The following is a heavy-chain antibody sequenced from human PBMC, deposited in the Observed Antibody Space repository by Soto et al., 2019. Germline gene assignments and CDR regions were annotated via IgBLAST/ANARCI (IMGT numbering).Heavy chain of an antibody. CDR2: IKQDGSEK. D-gene: IGHD1-1*01. Sequence: EVQLVESGGGLVKPGGSLRLSCAASGFPFSSYWMSWVRQAPGKGLEWVANIKQDGSEKYYVDSVKGRFTISRDNAKNSLYLQMNSLRAEDTAVYYCARVNGALVTWGQGTLVTVSS. V-gene: IGHV3-7*01. CDR3: ARVNGALVT. CDR1: GFPFSSYW. J-gene: IGHJ4*02.